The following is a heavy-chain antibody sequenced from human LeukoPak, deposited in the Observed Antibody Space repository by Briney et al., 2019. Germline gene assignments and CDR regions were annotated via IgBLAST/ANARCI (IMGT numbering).Heavy chain of an antibody. CDR3: AKDVGLFSGWHY. V-gene: IGHV3-23*01. CDR2: ISGSGGST. Sequence: GGSLRLSCAASGFTFSSYAMSWVRQAPGKGLEWVSAISGSGGSTYYADSVKGRFTISRDNSKHTLYLQMNSLRAEDTAVYYCAKDVGLFSGWHYWGQGTLVTVSS. D-gene: IGHD6-19*01. CDR1: GFTFSSYA. J-gene: IGHJ4*02.